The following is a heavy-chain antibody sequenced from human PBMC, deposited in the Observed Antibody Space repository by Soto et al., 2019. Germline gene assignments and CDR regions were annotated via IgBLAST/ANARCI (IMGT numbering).Heavy chain of an antibody. CDR3: ARAAIRYFDRRDAFDI. CDR2: INPKSGGT. V-gene: IGHV1-2*02. CDR1: GYTFTGYY. Sequence: QVQLVQSGAEVKKPGASVKVSCKASGYTFTGYYMHWVRQAPGQGLEWMGWINPKSGGTNYAQKFQGRVTMTRDTSISTAYMELSRLRSDDTAVYYCARAAIRYFDRRDAFDIWGQGTMVTVSS. D-gene: IGHD3-9*01. J-gene: IGHJ3*02.